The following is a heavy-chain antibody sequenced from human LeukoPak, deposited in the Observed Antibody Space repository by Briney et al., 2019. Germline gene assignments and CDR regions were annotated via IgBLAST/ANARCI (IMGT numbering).Heavy chain of an antibody. V-gene: IGHV4-59*01. J-gene: IGHJ6*03. Sequence: SETLSLTCTVSGGSITSYYWSWIRQSPGKGLEWIGFIYNSGGTNYNPSLKSRVTISVDTSKTHFSLKLNSVTAADTAVYYCARTVLRSAPYYYYYMDVWGKGTTVTISS. CDR3: ARTVLRSAPYYYYYMDV. CDR1: GGSITSYY. D-gene: IGHD3-3*01. CDR2: IYNSGGT.